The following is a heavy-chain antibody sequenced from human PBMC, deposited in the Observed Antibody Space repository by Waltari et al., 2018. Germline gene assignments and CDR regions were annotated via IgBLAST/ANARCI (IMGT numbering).Heavy chain of an antibody. CDR2: IYHSGST. CDR3: ARDKYCSGGSCYFDY. Sequence: QVQLQESGTGLVKPSETLSLTCAVSGYSISSGYYWGWIRQPPGKGLEWIGSIYHSGSTYYNPSLKSRVTISVDTSKNQFSLKLSSVTAADTAVYYCARDKYCSGGSCYFDYWGQGTLVTVSS. V-gene: IGHV4-38-2*02. CDR1: GYSISSGYY. D-gene: IGHD2-15*01. J-gene: IGHJ4*02.